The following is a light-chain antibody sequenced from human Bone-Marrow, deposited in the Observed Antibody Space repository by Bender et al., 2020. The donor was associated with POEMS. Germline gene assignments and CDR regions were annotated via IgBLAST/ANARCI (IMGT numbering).Light chain of an antibody. CDR2: QDT. V-gene: IGLV3-1*01. CDR3: QTWDSSTGMV. CDR1: DLGEKY. J-gene: IGLJ3*02. Sequence: SYELTQPPSVSVSPGQTASITCSGDDLGEKYASWYQQKPGQSPVLLIYQDTERPSGIPERFSGSNSGNAATLTISGTQAMDEADYYCQTWDSSTGMVFGGGTKLTVL.